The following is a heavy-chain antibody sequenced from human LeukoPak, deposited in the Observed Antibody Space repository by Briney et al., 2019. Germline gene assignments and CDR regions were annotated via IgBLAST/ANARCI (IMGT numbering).Heavy chain of an antibody. Sequence: SETLFLTCTVSGGSISSYYWSWIRQPPGKGLEWIGYIYYSGTTNYNPSLRSRVTISVDTSKNQLSLKLSSVTAADTAVYYCARGVYIAAAQYGYWGQGTLVTVSS. D-gene: IGHD6-13*01. CDR3: ARGVYIAAAQYGY. CDR1: GGSISSYY. V-gene: IGHV4-59*01. CDR2: IYYSGTT. J-gene: IGHJ4*02.